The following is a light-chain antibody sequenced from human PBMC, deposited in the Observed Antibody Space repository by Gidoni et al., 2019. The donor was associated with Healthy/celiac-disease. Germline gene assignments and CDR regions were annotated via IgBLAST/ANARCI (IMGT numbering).Light chain of an antibody. CDR3: CSYAGSSRV. J-gene: IGLJ3*02. V-gene: IGLV2-23*01. CDR1: SSDVGSYNL. Sequence: QSALTQPDSVSGSPGQSITISCTVTSSDVGSYNLFSWYQQHPGKAPKLMIYEGSKRPSGVSNRFSGSKSGNTASLTISVLQAEDEADYYCCSYAGSSRVFGGGTKLTVL. CDR2: EGS.